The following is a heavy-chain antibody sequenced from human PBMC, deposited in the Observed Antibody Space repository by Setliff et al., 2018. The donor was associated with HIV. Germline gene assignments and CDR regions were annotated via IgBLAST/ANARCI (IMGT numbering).Heavy chain of an antibody. CDR1: GGSISTSSYY. CDR2: IYHSGSA. Sequence: SETLSLTCAVSGGSISTSSYYWGWIRQPPGKGLEWIGSIYHSGSAYYNPSLKSRVTISVDTPKNQFSLKVKSVTAADTAVYYCARANFWSGYYGYWGQGTLVTVSS. D-gene: IGHD3-3*01. V-gene: IGHV4-39*01. J-gene: IGHJ4*02. CDR3: ARANFWSGYYGY.